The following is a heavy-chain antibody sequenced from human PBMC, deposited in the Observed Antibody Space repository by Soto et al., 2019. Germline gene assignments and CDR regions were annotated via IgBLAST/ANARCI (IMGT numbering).Heavy chain of an antibody. Sequence: ESGPTLVTPTQTLTLTCTFSGFSLSTSGEGVGWIRQPPGKALEWLALIYWDDDKRYSPSLKSRLTITKDTSKNQVVLTMTNMDPVDTGTYYCAHSPSRYYYDTSGYPYDTFDIRGQGTMVTVSS. CDR2: IYWDDDK. V-gene: IGHV2-5*02. CDR1: GFSLSTSGEG. J-gene: IGHJ3*02. CDR3: AHSPSRYYYDTSGYPYDTFDI. D-gene: IGHD3-22*01.